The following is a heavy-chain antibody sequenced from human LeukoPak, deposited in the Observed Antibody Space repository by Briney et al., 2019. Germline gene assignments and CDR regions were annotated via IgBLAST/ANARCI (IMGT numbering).Heavy chain of an antibody. CDR3: ARDRDSSRWYEVGSFDY. Sequence: GASVKVSCKASGCTFSGYYIHWVRQAPGLGLEWMGWINPNSGGTKYAQKFQGRVTMTRDTSISTAYMELSRLRSDDTALYYCARDRDSSRWYEVGSFDYWGQGTLVTVSS. D-gene: IGHD6-13*01. CDR1: GCTFSGYY. CDR2: INPNSGGT. V-gene: IGHV1-2*02. J-gene: IGHJ4*02.